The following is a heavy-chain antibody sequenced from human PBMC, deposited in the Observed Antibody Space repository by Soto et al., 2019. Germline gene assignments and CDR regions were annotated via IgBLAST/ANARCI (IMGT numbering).Heavy chain of an antibody. CDR2: IYPGDSDT. CDR1: GYSFTSYW. J-gene: IGHJ6*02. V-gene: IGHV5-51*01. Sequence: EVQLVQSGAEVKKPGESLKISCKGSGYSFTSYWIGWLRQMPGKGLEMMGIIYPGDSDTRYSPSFQGQVTISADKSISTAYLQWSSLKASDTALYYCARTAVAGKYYYGMDVWGQGTTVTVSS. CDR3: ARTAVAGKYYYGMDV. D-gene: IGHD6-13*01.